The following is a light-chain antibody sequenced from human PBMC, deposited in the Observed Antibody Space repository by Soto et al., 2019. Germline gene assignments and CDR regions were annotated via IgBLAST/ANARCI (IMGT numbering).Light chain of an antibody. CDR2: DVI. Sequence: QSALTQARSVSGSPGQSVTISCTGTSSDVGVYNYVSWYQQHPGKAPQLVIYDVIKRPSGVPYRFSGSKSGNTASLTISGIQAEDEAEYYCFPYAGSSPWVFGVGTTLTV. J-gene: IGLJ3*02. CDR1: SSDVGVYNY. CDR3: FPYAGSSPWV. V-gene: IGLV2-11*01.